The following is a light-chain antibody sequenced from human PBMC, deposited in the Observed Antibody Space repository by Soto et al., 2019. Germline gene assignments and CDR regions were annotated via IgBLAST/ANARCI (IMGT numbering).Light chain of an antibody. V-gene: IGKV3-11*01. CDR1: QSVSTD. CDR3: QQRSNWYT. CDR2: DAS. J-gene: IGKJ2*01. Sequence: EIVLTQSPATLSLSPGERATLSCRASQSVSTDLAWYQHKPGQAPRLLIYDASNRATGIPARFSGSGSGTNFTLTISSLEPEDLAVYYCQQRSNWYTFGQGTKLEI.